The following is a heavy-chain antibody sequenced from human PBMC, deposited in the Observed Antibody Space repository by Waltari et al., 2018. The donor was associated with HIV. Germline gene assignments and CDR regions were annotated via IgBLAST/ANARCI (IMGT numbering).Heavy chain of an antibody. Sequence: QVQLQESGPGLVKPSETLSLTCAVSGGSISSFYWSVIRQPPGKGLERILYIDYRASTNYNPSLKSRVTVSVDTSTNQVSLRLSSVSAADTAVYYCAGSLHQLIFPLLFAHWGQGTLVTVSP. CDR2: IDYRAST. V-gene: IGHV4-59*01. J-gene: IGHJ4*02. CDR1: GGSISSFY. D-gene: IGHD2-2*01. CDR3: AGSLHQLIFPLLFAH.